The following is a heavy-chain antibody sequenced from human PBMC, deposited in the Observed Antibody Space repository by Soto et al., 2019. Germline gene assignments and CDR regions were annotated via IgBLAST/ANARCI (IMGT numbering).Heavy chain of an antibody. J-gene: IGHJ4*02. CDR2: IYHSGST. V-gene: IGHV4-30-2*01. CDR3: ARAGGLGAVAADS. CDR1: GGSISSGGYS. Sequence: QLQLQESGSGLVKPSQTLSLTCAVSGGSISSGGYSWSWIRQPPGKGLEWIGYIYHSGSTYYNPSLKGRVTISVDRCKNHFSLKLSSVTAADTAVYYCARAGGLGAVAADSWGQGTLVTVSS. D-gene: IGHD6-19*01.